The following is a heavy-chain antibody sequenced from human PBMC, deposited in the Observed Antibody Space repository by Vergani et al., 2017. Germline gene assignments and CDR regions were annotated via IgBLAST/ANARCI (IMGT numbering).Heavy chain of an antibody. D-gene: IGHD3-16*02. CDR2: INPSGGST. Sequence: QVQLVQSGAEVKKPGASVKVSCKASGYTFTSDYMHWVRQAPGQGLEWMGIINPSGGSTSYAQKFQGRVTMTRDTSTSTVYMELSSLRSEDTAVYYCARNVDYVWGSYRTGWFDPWGQGTLVTVSS. J-gene: IGHJ5*02. CDR3: ARNVDYVWGSYRTGWFDP. V-gene: IGHV1-46*03. CDR1: GYTFTSDY.